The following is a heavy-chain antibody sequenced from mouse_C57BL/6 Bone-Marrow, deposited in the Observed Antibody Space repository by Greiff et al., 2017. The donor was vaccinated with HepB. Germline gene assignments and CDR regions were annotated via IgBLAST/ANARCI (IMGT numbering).Heavy chain of an antibody. CDR2: IDPEDGDT. J-gene: IGHJ3*01. CDR1: GFNIKDYY. Sequence: VQLQQSGAELVRPGASVKLSCTASGFNIKDYYMHWVKQRPEQGLEWIGRIDPEDGDTEYAPKFQGKATMTADTSSNTAYLQLSSLTSEDSAVYYCAITLYYYGSSSAWFAYWGQGTLVTVSA. D-gene: IGHD1-1*01. V-gene: IGHV14-1*01. CDR3: AITLYYYGSSSAWFAY.